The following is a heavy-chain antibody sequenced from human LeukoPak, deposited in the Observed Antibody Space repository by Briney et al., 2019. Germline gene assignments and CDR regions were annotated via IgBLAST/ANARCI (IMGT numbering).Heavy chain of an antibody. Sequence: GGSLRLSCAASGFTVSSNYMSWVRQAPGKGLEWVSVIYSGGRTYYGDSVKGRFTFSRDNSKNTLYLQMNSLRAEDTAVYYCAKTHSSGWYAAFDYWGQGTLVTVSS. CDR2: IYSGGRT. D-gene: IGHD6-19*01. J-gene: IGHJ4*02. CDR3: AKTHSSGWYAAFDY. CDR1: GFTVSSNY. V-gene: IGHV3-53*01.